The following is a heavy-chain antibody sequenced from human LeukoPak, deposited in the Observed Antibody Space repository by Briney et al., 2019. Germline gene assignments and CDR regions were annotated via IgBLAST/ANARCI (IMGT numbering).Heavy chain of an antibody. V-gene: IGHV3-30*18. J-gene: IGHJ4*02. Sequence: PGRSLRLSCAASGFTFSSYGMHWVRQAPGKGLEWVAVISYDGSNKYYADSVKGRFTISRDNSKNTLFLQMSSLRAEDTAVYYCAKDRGSGSYCTDYWGQGTLVTVSS. CDR1: GFTFSSYG. CDR3: AKDRGSGSYCTDY. CDR2: ISYDGSNK. D-gene: IGHD1-26*01.